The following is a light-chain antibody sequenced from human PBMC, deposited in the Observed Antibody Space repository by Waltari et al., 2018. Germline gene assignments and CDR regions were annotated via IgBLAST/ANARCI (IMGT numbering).Light chain of an antibody. CDR2: RNN. CDR3: AAWDDSLSGRV. V-gene: IGLV1-47*01. J-gene: IGLJ3*02. Sequence: QSVLTPPPSASGPPGQRVPIPCSGRSSNIGSNYLYWYPQLPGAAPKLLIYRNNQRPSGVPDRFSGSKSGTSASLAISGLRSEDEADYYCAAWDDSLSGRVFGGGTKLTVL. CDR1: SSNIGSNY.